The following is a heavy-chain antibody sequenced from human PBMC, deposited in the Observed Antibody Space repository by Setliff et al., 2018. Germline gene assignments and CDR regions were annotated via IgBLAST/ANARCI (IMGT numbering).Heavy chain of an antibody. V-gene: IGHV4-38-2*01. CDR2: ISHSGNT. Sequence: KPSETLSLTCGVSGYSIRSGYYWGGVPLPPGKGLQWIGKISHSGNTYYNPSLESRVTISVDTCGNHFSLRLSSVTAEDTDVYYCARNWRFSGYDYWGQGIVVTSPQ. CDR1: GYSIRSGYY. J-gene: IGHJ4*02. CDR3: ARNWRFSGYDY. D-gene: IGHD5-12*01.